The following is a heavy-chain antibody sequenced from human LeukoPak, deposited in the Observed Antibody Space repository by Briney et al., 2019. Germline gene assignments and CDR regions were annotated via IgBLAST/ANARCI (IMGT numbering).Heavy chain of an antibody. CDR2: IYYSGST. Sequence: PSETLSLTCTVSGGSISSYYWSWIRQPPGKGLEWIGYIYYSGSTNYNPSLKSRVTISVDTSKNQFSLKLSSVTAADTAVYYCARLNDYVWGSYRFFDYWGQGTLVTVSS. J-gene: IGHJ4*02. V-gene: IGHV4-59*08. D-gene: IGHD3-16*02. CDR3: ARLNDYVWGSYRFFDY. CDR1: GGSISSYY.